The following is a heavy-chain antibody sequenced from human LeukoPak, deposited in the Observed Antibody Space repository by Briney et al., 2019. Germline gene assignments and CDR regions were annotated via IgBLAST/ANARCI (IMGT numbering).Heavy chain of an antibody. CDR2: INPNSGGT. CDR3: AREAARSGADY. V-gene: IGHV1-2*02. D-gene: IGHD6-6*01. J-gene: IGHJ4*02. Sequence: VASVKVSCKASGYTFTGYYMHWVRQAPGQGLEWMGWINPNSGGTNYAQKFQGRVTMTTDTSTSTAYMELRSLRSDDTAVYYCAREAARSGADYWGQGTLVTVSS. CDR1: GYTFTGYY.